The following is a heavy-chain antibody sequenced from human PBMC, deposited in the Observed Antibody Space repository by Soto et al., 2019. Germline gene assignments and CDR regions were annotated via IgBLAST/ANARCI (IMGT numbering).Heavy chain of an antibody. CDR2: ISSSSSYT. Sequence: QVQLVESGGGLVKPGGSLRLSCAASGFTFSDYYMSWIRQAPEKGLEWVSYISSSSSYTNYADSVKGRFTISRDNAKNSLYLQMNSLRAEDTAVYYCATVIVATIGGIYFDYWGQGTLVTVSS. D-gene: IGHD5-12*01. J-gene: IGHJ4*02. V-gene: IGHV3-11*06. CDR3: ATVIVATIGGIYFDY. CDR1: GFTFSDYY.